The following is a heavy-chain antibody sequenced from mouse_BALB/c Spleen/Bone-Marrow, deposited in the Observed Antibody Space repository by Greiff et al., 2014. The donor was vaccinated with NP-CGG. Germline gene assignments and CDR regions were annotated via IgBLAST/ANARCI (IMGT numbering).Heavy chain of an antibody. Sequence: EVQLQESGGGLVKPGGSLKLSCAASGFTFSDFYMFWFRQTPEKRLEWVASISDGGTYTYYPDSVRGRFTISRDNAKNNLYLQMSSLKSDDTAMYYCARSGERYGAMDYWGQGTSVTVSS. CDR3: ARSGERYGAMDY. CDR2: ISDGGTYT. V-gene: IGHV5-4*02. D-gene: IGHD1-1*02. J-gene: IGHJ4*01. CDR1: GFTFSDFY.